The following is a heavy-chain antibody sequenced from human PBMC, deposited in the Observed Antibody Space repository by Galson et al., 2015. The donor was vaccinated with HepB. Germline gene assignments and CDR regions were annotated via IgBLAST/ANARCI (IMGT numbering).Heavy chain of an antibody. CDR2: IDPSDSYT. CDR1: GYSFTSYW. V-gene: IGHV5-10-1*01. Sequence: QSGAEVKKPGESLRISCKGSGYSFTSYWISWVRQMPGKGLEWMGRIDPSDSYTNYSPSFQGHVTISADKPISTAYLQWSSLKASDTAMYYCAGRVVVVAATGYYGMDVWGQGTTVTVSS. J-gene: IGHJ6*02. CDR3: AGRVVVVAATGYYGMDV. D-gene: IGHD2-15*01.